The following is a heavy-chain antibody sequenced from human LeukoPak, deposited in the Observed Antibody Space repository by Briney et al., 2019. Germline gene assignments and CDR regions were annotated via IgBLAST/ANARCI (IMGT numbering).Heavy chain of an antibody. J-gene: IGHJ4*02. CDR3: AVGTTVTPLYY. CDR1: GYTFTGYY. D-gene: IGHD4-17*01. V-gene: IGHV1-69*02. Sequence: ASVKVSCKASGYTFTGYYMHWVRQAPGQGLEWMGRIIPILGIANYAQKFQGRVTITADKSTSTAYMELSSLRSEDTAVYYCAVGTTVTPLYYWGQGTLVTVSS. CDR2: IIPILGIA.